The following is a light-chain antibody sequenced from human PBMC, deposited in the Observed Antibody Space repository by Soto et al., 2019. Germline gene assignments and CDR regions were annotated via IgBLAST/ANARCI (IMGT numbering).Light chain of an antibody. J-gene: IGLJ1*01. Sequence: QSALTQPASVSGSPGQSITISCTGTSSDVGGYNYVSWYQQHPGKAPKLMIYEVSNRPSGVSNRYAGSKSGNTASPTISGLQAEDEADYYCSSYTSSSSAYVFGTGTQLTVL. CDR3: SSYTSSSSAYV. CDR2: EVS. CDR1: SSDVGGYNY. V-gene: IGLV2-14*01.